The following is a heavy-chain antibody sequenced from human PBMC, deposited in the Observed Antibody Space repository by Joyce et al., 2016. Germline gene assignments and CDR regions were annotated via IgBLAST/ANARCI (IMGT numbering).Heavy chain of an antibody. CDR2: IWHDGGNK. CDR1: GFTFSGYG. V-gene: IGHV3-33*01. CDR3: ARDNDFY. Sequence: QVQLVESGGGVVQPGRSLRLSCAASGFTFSGYGMHWVRQAPGKGLEWVAVIWHDGGNKYYADSVEGRFTISRDNSKNTLYLQMNNLRVEDTAVYYCARDNDFYWGQGTLVTVSS. J-gene: IGHJ4*02. D-gene: IGHD3/OR15-3a*01.